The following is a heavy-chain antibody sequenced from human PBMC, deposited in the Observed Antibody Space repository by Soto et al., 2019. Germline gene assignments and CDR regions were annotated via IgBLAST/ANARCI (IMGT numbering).Heavy chain of an antibody. CDR3: ARDNRHYDFWSAYFSPEGPENDAFDI. Sequence: GRSLRLSCAASGFTFSSYSMNWVRQAPGKGLEWVSYISSSSSTIYYADSVKGRFTISRDNAKNSLYLQMNSLRDEDTAVYYCARDNRHYDFWSAYFSPEGPENDAFDIWGQGTMVTVSS. D-gene: IGHD3-3*01. CDR1: GFTFSSYS. CDR2: ISSSSSTI. V-gene: IGHV3-48*02. J-gene: IGHJ3*02.